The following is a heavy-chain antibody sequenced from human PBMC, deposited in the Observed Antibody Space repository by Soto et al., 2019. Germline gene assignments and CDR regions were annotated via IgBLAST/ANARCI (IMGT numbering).Heavy chain of an antibody. V-gene: IGHV1-69*12. Sequence: QVQLVQSGAEVKKPGSSVKVSCKASGGTFSSYAINWVRQAPGQGLEWMGGIIPSFGTADYAQKFQGRVTITADESTSTAYMELSRLRSEDTAVYYCASRITGSPNYSYGMDVWGQGTTVTVSS. D-gene: IGHD1-20*01. CDR2: IIPSFGTA. CDR3: ASRITGSPNYSYGMDV. J-gene: IGHJ6*02. CDR1: GGTFSSYA.